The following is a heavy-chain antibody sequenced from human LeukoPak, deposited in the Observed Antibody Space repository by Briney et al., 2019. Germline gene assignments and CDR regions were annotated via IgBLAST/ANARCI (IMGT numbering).Heavy chain of an antibody. CDR1: GVTFSNSA. CDR2: ISSSSSNI. J-gene: IGHJ4*02. CDR3: AREIKWGSGY. D-gene: IGHD7-27*01. Sequence: GGSLRLSCAASGVTFSNSALSWVRQAPGKGLEWVAYISSSSSNIHYADSVKGRFTISRDNVKNSLYLQMNGLRAEDTALYYCAREIKWGSGYWGQGTLVTVSS. V-gene: IGHV3-48*04.